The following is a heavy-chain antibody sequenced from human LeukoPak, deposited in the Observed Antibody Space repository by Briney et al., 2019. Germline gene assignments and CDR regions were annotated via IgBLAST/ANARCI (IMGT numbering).Heavy chain of an antibody. CDR1: GFTFNSYG. V-gene: IGHV3-7*01. Sequence: GGSLRLSCAASGFTFNSYGMHWVRQAPGKGLEWVVNIKQDGSEKYYVDSVKGRFTISRDNAKNSLYLQMNSLRAEDTAVYYCARGPGGGKIITMAYWGQGTLVTVSS. D-gene: IGHD3-10*01. J-gene: IGHJ4*02. CDR2: IKQDGSEK. CDR3: ARGPGGGKIITMAY.